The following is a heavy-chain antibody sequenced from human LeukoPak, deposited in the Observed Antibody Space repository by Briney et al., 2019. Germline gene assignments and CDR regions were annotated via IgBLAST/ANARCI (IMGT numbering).Heavy chain of an antibody. D-gene: IGHD2-2*01. CDR3: ARGPPAKPGTGYYYGMDV. Sequence: PGGSLRLSCAASGFTFSSYAMHWVRQAPGKGLEWVAVISYDGSNKYYADSVKGRFTISRDNSKNTLYLQMNSLRAEDTAVYYCARGPPAKPGTGYYYGMDVWGQGTTVTVSS. V-gene: IGHV3-30-3*01. J-gene: IGHJ6*02. CDR2: ISYDGSNK. CDR1: GFTFSSYA.